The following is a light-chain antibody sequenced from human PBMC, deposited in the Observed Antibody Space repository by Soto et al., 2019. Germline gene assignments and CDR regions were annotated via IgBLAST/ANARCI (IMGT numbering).Light chain of an antibody. J-gene: IGKJ1*01. CDR3: QHYYSTPPA. V-gene: IGKV4-1*01. CDR2: WAS. CDR1: QIFLYSSNNKNY. Sequence: DIVMTQSPDSLTVSLGGRATINCMSSQIFLYSSNNKNYLAWYQQKAGQPPRLLINWASTRESGVPDRFSGSGSGTDFTLTISSLQAEDVAVYYCQHYYSTPPAFGQGTKVDIK.